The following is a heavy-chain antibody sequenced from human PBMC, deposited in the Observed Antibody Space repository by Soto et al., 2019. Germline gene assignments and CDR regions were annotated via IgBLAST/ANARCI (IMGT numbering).Heavy chain of an antibody. V-gene: IGHV1-3*01. CDR1: GYTFTCYA. CDR2: INAGNGNT. CDR3: ARGGSLYWYFDL. Sequence: GASVKVSCKASGYTFTCYAMYWVRHAPGQRLEWMGWINAGNGNTKYSQKFQGRVTITRDTFASTAYMELSSLRSEDTAVYYCARGGSLYWYFDLWGRGTLVTVSS. J-gene: IGHJ2*01. D-gene: IGHD1-26*01.